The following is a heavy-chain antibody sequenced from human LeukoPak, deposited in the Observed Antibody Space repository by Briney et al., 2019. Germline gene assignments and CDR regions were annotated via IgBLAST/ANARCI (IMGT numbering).Heavy chain of an antibody. D-gene: IGHD6-19*01. Sequence: SETLSLTCTVSGGSISPYYWAWIRQPPGKGLEWIASGDYSGGTYYNPSLESRVAISADMSKNQFSLKLTSVTGADTAVYYCAGERGEEYSSGWYKRNYFDNWGQGIRVTVSS. CDR2: GDYSGGT. J-gene: IGHJ4*02. CDR1: GGSISPYY. CDR3: AGERGEEYSSGWYKRNYFDN. V-gene: IGHV4-39*07.